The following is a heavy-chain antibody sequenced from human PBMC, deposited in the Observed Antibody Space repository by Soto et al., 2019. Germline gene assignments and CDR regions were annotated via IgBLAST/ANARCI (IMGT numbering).Heavy chain of an antibody. CDR1: GGTFSSYA. D-gene: IGHD5-12*01. Sequence: ASVKVSCKASGGTFSSYAISWVRQAPGQGLEWMGGIIPIFGTANYAQKFQGRVTITADESTSTAYMELSSLRSEDTAVYYCAHNIVATLYYFDYWGQGTLVTVSS. J-gene: IGHJ4*02. CDR2: IIPIFGTA. V-gene: IGHV1-69*13. CDR3: AHNIVATLYYFDY.